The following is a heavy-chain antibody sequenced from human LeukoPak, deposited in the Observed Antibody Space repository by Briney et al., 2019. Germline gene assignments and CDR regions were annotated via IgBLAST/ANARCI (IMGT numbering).Heavy chain of an antibody. D-gene: IGHD3-10*01. CDR1: GNSISSGDNY. CDR3: ARDHGFGELQGEKFDP. V-gene: IGHV4-61*02. J-gene: IGHJ5*02. Sequence: SQTLSLTCTVSGNSISSGDNYWSWIRQPAGKGLEWIGRIYTSGSTNYNPSLKSRVTISGDTSKNQFSLRLSSVTAADTAVYYCARDHGFGELQGEKFDPWGQGTLVTVSS. CDR2: IYTSGST.